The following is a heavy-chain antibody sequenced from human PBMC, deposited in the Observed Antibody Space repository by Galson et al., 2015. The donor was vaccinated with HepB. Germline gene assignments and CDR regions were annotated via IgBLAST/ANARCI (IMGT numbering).Heavy chain of an antibody. J-gene: IGHJ4*02. CDR3: VRDQDSGSYYSHY. D-gene: IGHD3-10*01. V-gene: IGHV3-53*01. CDR1: GFTFSSYA. Sequence: SLRLSCAASGFTFSSYAMSWVRQAPGKGLEWVSVIYSGGSTYYADSVKGRFTISRDNSKHTLYLQMNSLRAEDTAVYYCVRDQDSGSYYSHYWGQGTLVTVSS. CDR2: IYSGGST.